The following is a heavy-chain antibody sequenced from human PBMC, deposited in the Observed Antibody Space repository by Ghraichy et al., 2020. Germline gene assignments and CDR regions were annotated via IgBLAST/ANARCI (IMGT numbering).Heavy chain of an antibody. J-gene: IGHJ6*02. CDR3: AKGRSYCTNGACYSSGALDV. D-gene: IGHD2-8*01. Sequence: GGSLRLSCAASGFSFRIYGMHWVRQAPAKGLEWAAAISYDGSITYFADSVRGRFTISRDNSKSSLYLQMNSLRAEDTAVYYCAKGRSYCTNGACYSSGALDVWGQGTTVTVSS. V-gene: IGHV3-30*13. CDR2: ISYDGSIT. CDR1: GFSFRIYG.